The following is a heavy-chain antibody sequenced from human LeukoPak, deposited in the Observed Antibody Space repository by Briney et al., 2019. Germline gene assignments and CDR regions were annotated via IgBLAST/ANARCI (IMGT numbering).Heavy chain of an antibody. D-gene: IGHD6-19*01. CDR1: GGPVSGYY. V-gene: IGHV4-34*01. J-gene: IGHJ4*02. CDR3: ARARYSSGWSLDY. Sequence: SETLSLTCGVSGGPVSGYYWSWLRQSPGKGLEWIGEITRYGNTNYNPSLKSRVIISKDTSKSQISLTLISLTAADTAVYFCARARYSSGWSLDYWGQGTLVTVSS. CDR2: ITRYGNT.